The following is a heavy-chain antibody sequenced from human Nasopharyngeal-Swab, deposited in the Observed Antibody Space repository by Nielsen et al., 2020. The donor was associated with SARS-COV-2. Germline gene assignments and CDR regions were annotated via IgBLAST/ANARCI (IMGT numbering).Heavy chain of an antibody. CDR1: GLTFRNAW. J-gene: IGHJ6*02. CDR3: TPCYGDSHSYFYYHAMDV. D-gene: IGHD4-17*01. V-gene: IGHV3-15*01. Sequence: GGSLRLSCAASGLTFRNAWMNWVRQVPGRGLEWVGRIKSKTDGGATDYAAPVKGRFSISRDDSKNTIYVQMNSLKTEDTAVYYCTPCYGDSHSYFYYHAMDVWGQGTTVTVSS. CDR2: IKSKTDGGAT.